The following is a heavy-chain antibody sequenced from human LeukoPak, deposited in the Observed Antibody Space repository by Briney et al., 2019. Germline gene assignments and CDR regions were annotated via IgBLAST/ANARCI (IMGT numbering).Heavy chain of an antibody. CDR3: AKYTTTSRKVGFDP. Sequence: SETLSLTCTVSGGSISSGDYYWSWIRQLPGKGLEWIGYIYYSGSTYYNPSLKSRLTMSVDTAKNQFSLRLRSVTAADTAVYYCAKYTTTSRKVGFDPWGQGTLITASS. V-gene: IGHV4-31*03. D-gene: IGHD2-2*01. CDR1: GGSISSGDYY. CDR2: IYYSGST. J-gene: IGHJ5*01.